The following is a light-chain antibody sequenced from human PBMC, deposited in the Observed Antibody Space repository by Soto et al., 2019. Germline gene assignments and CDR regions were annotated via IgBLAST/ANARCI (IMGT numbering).Light chain of an antibody. CDR2: SNN. CDR1: SSNIGSNT. V-gene: IGLV1-44*01. CDR3: VAWDDSLNGYVV. J-gene: IGLJ2*01. Sequence: QSELTQPPSASGIPGQRVTISCSGSSSNIGSNTVNWYQQLPGTAPKLVIYSNNQRPSGVPDRFSGSKSGTSASLAISGLQSEDEADYYCVAWDDSLNGYVVFGAGTKVTVL.